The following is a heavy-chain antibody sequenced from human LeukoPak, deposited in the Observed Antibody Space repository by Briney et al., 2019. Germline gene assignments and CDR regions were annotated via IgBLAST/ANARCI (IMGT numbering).Heavy chain of an antibody. D-gene: IGHD6-13*01. CDR1: GGSLSSYY. V-gene: IGHV4-59*01. J-gene: IGHJ4*02. CDR2: IYYSGST. Sequence: SETLSLTCTVSGGSLSSYYWGWIRQPPGKGLEWIGYIYYSGSTNYNPSLKSRVTISVDTSKNQFSLKLSSVTAADTAVYYCARFPAGYSRKGFDYWGQGTLVTVSS. CDR3: ARFPAGYSRKGFDY.